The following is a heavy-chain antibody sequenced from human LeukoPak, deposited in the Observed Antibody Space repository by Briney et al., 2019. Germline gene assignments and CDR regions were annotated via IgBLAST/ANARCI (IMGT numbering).Heavy chain of an antibody. V-gene: IGHV1-69*04. Sequence: SVKVSCKASGGTFSSYAISWVRQAPGQGLEWMGRIIPILGIANYAQKFQGRVTITADKSTSTAYMELSSLRSEDTAVYYCASSMGDMARGEGDAFDIWGQGTMVTVSS. CDR3: ASSMGDMARGEGDAFDI. J-gene: IGHJ3*02. CDR1: GGTFSSYA. CDR2: IIPILGIA. D-gene: IGHD3-10*01.